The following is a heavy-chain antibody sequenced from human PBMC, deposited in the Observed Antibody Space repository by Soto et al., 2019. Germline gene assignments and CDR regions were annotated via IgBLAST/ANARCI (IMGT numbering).Heavy chain of an antibody. D-gene: IGHD4-17*01. V-gene: IGHV1-3*01. CDR3: ARSVGYGDYSFYFDY. CDR2: INAGNGNT. J-gene: IGHJ4*02. Sequence: SVKVSCKTSGYTFTTYPMHWVRQAPGQRLEWMGWINAGNGNTKYSQKFQGRITITRDTFASTAYMELSSLTSEDAAVYYCARSVGYGDYSFYFDYWGQGTLVTVSS. CDR1: GYTFTTYP.